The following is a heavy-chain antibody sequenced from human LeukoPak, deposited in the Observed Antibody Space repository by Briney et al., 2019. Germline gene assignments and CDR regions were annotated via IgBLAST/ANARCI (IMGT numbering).Heavy chain of an antibody. V-gene: IGHV4-59*08. CDR1: GDSISSYY. CDR2: IHFNGNT. Sequence: NSSETLSLTCAVSGDSISSYYWSWTRQSPGKSLQWIGYIHFNGNTDHNPSLKSRVTISIDTSNNQFSLKLSSVTAADTAVYYCARHEPGWRGAFDIWGQGTLVTVAS. J-gene: IGHJ3*02. CDR3: ARHEPGWRGAFDI. D-gene: IGHD1-14*01.